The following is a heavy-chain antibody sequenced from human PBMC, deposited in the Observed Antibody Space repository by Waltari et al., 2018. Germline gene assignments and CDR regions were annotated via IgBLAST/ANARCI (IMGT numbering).Heavy chain of an antibody. J-gene: IGHJ4*02. CDR1: GDSITSPSYS. D-gene: IGHD2-8*01. Sequence: QLQLQESGPGLVKPSETLSLPCPVAGDSITSPSYSWGWIRQPPGRGLEWIGSFSYKANTYYNPSLKSRVTISVDTSKNQFSLQLRSVTAADTAVYYSARPGRVGGGSLMGLDYWGQGTLVTVSS. CDR2: FSYKANT. CDR3: ARPGRVGGGSLMGLDY. V-gene: IGHV4-39*01.